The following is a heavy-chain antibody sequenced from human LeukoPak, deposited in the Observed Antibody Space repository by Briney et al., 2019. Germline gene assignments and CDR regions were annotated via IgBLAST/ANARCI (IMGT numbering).Heavy chain of an antibody. CDR3: ARDGGYSYGYGY. CDR2: IYYSGST. CDR1: GGSISSIAHY. D-gene: IGHD5-18*01. Sequence: SETLSLTCSVSGGSISSIAHYWGWIRQPPGKGLEWIGYIYYSGSTNYNPSLKSRVTISVDTSKNQFSLKLSSVTAADPAVYYCARDGGYSYGYGYWGQGTLVTVSS. V-gene: IGHV4-61*08. J-gene: IGHJ4*02.